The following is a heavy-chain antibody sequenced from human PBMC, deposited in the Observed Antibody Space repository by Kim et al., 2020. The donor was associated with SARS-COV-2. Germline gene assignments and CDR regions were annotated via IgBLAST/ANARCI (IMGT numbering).Heavy chain of an antibody. D-gene: IGHD3-22*01. J-gene: IGHJ4*02. CDR1: GFTVSSNY. CDR3: ARDSVYDSSGYYYRPLFDY. CDR2: IYSGGST. V-gene: IGHV3-66*01. Sequence: GGSLRLSCAASGFTVSSNYMSWVRQAPGKGLEWASVIYSGGSTYYADSVKGRFTISRDNSKNTLYLQMNSLRAEDTAVYYCARDSVYDSSGYYYRPLFDYWGQGTLVTVSS.